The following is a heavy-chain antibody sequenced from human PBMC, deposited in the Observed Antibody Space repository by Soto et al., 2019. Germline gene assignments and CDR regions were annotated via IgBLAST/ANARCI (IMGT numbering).Heavy chain of an antibody. V-gene: IGHV1-18*01. CDR2: ISAYNGNT. D-gene: IGHD3-10*01. Sequence: QVQLVQSGAEVKKPGASVKVSCKPSGYTFTSYGITWVRQAPGQGLEWMGWISAYNGNTNYAQKFQGRVTITTHTSTSTAYMELRSLGSDDTAVYYCASGWFGEFVYQFDYWGQGTLVTVSS. J-gene: IGHJ4*02. CDR1: GYTFTSYG. CDR3: ASGWFGEFVYQFDY.